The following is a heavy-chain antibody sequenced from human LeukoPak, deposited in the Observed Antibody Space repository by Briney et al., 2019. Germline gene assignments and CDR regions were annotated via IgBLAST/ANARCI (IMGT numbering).Heavy chain of an antibody. D-gene: IGHD4-17*01. J-gene: IGHJ3*02. Sequence: SETLSLTCTVSGGSISSGRYYWSWIRQPAGKGLEWIGHIFTSGSTNYNPSLESRVTISVDTSKNQFSLKLSSVTAADTAVYYCAREPYGDYGIGAFDIWGQGTMVTVSS. CDR3: AREPYGDYGIGAFDI. CDR2: IFTSGST. V-gene: IGHV4-61*09. CDR1: GGSISSGRYY.